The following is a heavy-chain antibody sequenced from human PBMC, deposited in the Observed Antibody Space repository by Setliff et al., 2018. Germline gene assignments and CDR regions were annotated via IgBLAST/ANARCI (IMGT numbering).Heavy chain of an antibody. D-gene: IGHD1-26*01. J-gene: IGHJ4*02. CDR2: IYYSGNSNYDT. V-gene: IGHV4-59*08. CDR1: GGSINSYY. CDR3: ARLRKSTTAIDY. Sequence: SETLSLTCIVSGGSINSYYWNWIRQPPGKGLEWIGYIYYSGNSNYDTNYNPSLKSRVTILSDTSKNQFSLRLSSVTAADTAVYYCARLRKSTTAIDYWGQGTLVTVSS.